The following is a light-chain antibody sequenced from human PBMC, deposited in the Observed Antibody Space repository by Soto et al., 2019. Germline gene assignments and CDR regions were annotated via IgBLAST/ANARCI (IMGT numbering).Light chain of an antibody. J-gene: IGKJ2*01. V-gene: IGKV1-6*01. CDR3: QQYDT. Sequence: AIQMTQFPSSLSASVGDRVTITCRASQGIRNDLGWYQQKPGKAPKLLIYAASSLQSGVPSRFSGSGSGTDFTLTISSLQPEDFAVYYCQQYDTFGQGTKLEIK. CDR2: AAS. CDR1: QGIRND.